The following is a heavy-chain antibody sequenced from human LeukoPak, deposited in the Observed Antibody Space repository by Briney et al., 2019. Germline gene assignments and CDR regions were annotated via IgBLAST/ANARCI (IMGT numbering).Heavy chain of an antibody. CDR2: INPNSGGT. CDR1: GYTFTGYY. CDR3: ARGLVTAIRGGGYYFDY. Sequence: ASVKVSCKASGYTFTGYYMHWVRQAPGQGLEWMGWINPNSGGTNYAQKFQGRVTMTRDTSISTAYTELSRLRSDDTAVYYCARGLVTAIRGGGYYFDYWGQGTLVTVSS. D-gene: IGHD2-21*02. J-gene: IGHJ4*02. V-gene: IGHV1-2*02.